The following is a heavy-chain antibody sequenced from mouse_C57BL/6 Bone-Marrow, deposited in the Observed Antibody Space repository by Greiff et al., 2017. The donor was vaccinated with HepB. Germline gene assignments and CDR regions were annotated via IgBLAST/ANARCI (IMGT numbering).Heavy chain of an antibody. V-gene: IGHV1-55*01. J-gene: IGHJ4*01. CDR1: GYTFTSYW. D-gene: IGHD2-4*01. CDR2: IYPGSGST. Sequence: QVQLQQPGAELVKPGASVKMSCKASGYTFTSYWITWVKQRPGQGLAWIGDIYPGSGSTNYNEKFKSKAKLTVDTSSSTAYMPLSSLTSEDSAVYYCARADYSGAMDYWGQGTSVTVSS. CDR3: ARADYSGAMDY.